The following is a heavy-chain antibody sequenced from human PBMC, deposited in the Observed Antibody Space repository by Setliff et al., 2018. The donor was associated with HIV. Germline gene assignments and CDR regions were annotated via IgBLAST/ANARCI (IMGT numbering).Heavy chain of an antibody. J-gene: IGHJ3*02. CDR3: ARDGPGGISLVRGAVGVFDM. CDR1: GFTFTTYG. V-gene: IGHV3-33*01. D-gene: IGHD3-10*01. Sequence: PGESLKISCAASGFTFTTYGFHWVRQAPGKGLEWVVVVWHDGSNKYYTDSVEGRFTISKDNSKNTVYLQMNSLRAEDTAVYYCARDGPGGISLVRGAVGVFDMWGQGTTVTVSS. CDR2: VWHDGSNK.